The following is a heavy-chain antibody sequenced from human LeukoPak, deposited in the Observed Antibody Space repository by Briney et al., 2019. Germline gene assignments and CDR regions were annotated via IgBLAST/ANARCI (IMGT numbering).Heavy chain of an antibody. CDR2: INPSGGST. CDR3: ARGGFIAAARKMRNWFDP. V-gene: IGHV1-46*01. D-gene: IGHD6-13*01. CDR1: GYTFTSYY. Sequence: ASVKVSCKASGYTFTSYYMHWVRQAPGQGLEWMGIINPSGGSTSYAQEFQGRVTMTRDTSTSTVYMELSSLRSEDTAVYYCARGGFIAAARKMRNWFDPWGQGTLVTVSS. J-gene: IGHJ5*02.